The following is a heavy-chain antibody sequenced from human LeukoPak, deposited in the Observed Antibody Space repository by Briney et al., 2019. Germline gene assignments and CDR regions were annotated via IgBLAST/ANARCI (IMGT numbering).Heavy chain of an antibody. D-gene: IGHD5-12*01. V-gene: IGHV1-18*01. Sequence: ASVKVSCKASGYTFTSYGINWVGQAPGQGLEWMGWLSAYNGDTNDAQKLQGRVTMTTDTSTRTAYMELRSLRSDDTAVYYCARTSHYVDIAATIPYGIYYFDYWVQGAMVSVSS. CDR1: GYTFTSYG. CDR2: LSAYNGDT. CDR3: ARTSHYVDIAATIPYGIYYFDY. J-gene: IGHJ4*02.